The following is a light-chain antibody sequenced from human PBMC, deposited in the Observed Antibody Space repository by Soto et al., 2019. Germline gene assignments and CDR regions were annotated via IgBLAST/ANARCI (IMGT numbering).Light chain of an antibody. CDR3: LLCYSDAWV. Sequence: QAVVTQEPSLTVSPGGTVTLTCGSSTGAVTSGHYPFWFQQKPGQAPRTLIYDTSNKHSWTPARFSGSLLGGKAALTLSGAQPEDEAEYYCLLCYSDAWVFGGGTNSPS. CDR2: DTS. V-gene: IGLV7-46*01. J-gene: IGLJ3*02. CDR1: TGAVTSGHY.